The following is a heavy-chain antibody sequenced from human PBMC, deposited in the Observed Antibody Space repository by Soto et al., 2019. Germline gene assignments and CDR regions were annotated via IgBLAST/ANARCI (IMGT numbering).Heavy chain of an antibody. V-gene: IGHV3-72*01. Sequence: EVQLVESGGGLVQPGGSLRLSCAASGFTFSSYWMSWVRQAPGKGLEWVGRIRNKANSYSTEYAASVKGRFTISRDDSKNSLYLQMNSLKTEDTAVYYCARWHCRGGSCYSHAFDIWGQGTMVAVSS. CDR1: GFTFSSYW. CDR3: ARWHCRGGSCYSHAFDI. CDR2: IRNKANSYST. D-gene: IGHD2-15*01. J-gene: IGHJ3*02.